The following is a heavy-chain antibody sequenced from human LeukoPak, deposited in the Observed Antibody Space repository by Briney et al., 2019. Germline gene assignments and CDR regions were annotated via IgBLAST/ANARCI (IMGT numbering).Heavy chain of an antibody. V-gene: IGHV3-48*01. J-gene: IGHJ4*02. CDR1: GFTFSSYS. Sequence: PGGSLRLSCAASGFTFSSYSMNWVRQAPGKGLEWVSYISSSSSTIYYADSVKGRFTISRDNAKNSLYLQMNSLRAEDTAVYYCARVVFGEGDDYWSQGTLVTVSS. CDR2: ISSSSSTI. CDR3: ARVVFGEGDDY. D-gene: IGHD3-10*02.